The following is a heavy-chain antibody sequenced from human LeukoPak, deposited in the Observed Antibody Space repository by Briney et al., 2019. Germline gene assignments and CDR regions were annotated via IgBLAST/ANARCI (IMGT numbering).Heavy chain of an antibody. CDR2: ISSSSSYI. J-gene: IGHJ4*02. D-gene: IGHD3-10*01. CDR1: GFTFSSYS. V-gene: IGHV3-21*01. CDR3: ARRSDRYASGTYYNVGVDY. Sequence: GGSLRLSCAASGFTFSSYSMNWDRQAPGKGLEWVSSISSSSSYIYYADSVKGRFTISRDNAKNSLYLQMNSLRAEDTAVYYCARRSDRYASGTYYNVGVDYWGQGTLVTVSS.